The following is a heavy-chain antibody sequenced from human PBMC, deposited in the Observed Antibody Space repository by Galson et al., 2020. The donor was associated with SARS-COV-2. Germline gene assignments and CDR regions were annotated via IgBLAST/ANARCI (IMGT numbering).Heavy chain of an antibody. D-gene: IGHD2-15*01. J-gene: IGHJ6*02. CDR3: AKELQGRYWSGITCYYYYAIDV. CDR2: ISGRGDST. CDR1: GFTFSSYA. V-gene: IGHV3-23*01. Sequence: GGSLRLSCAASGFTFSSYAMSWVRQAPGKGLEWVSTISGRGDSTYYADSVQGRFLISRDNSKDTLYLQMNSLRAEDTAIYYCAKELQGRYWSGITCYYYYAIDVWGQGTTVTVSS.